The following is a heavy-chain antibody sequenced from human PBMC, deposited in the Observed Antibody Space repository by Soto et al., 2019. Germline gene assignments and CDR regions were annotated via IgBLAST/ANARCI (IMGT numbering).Heavy chain of an antibody. Sequence: ASVKVSCKASGGTFSSYAIGWVRQAPGQGLEWMGGIIPIFGTANYAQKLQGRVTITAGKSTSTAYMELSSLRSEDTAVYYCARVGIEAAGNWCDPWVQGTLVTVSS. CDR2: IIPIFGTA. D-gene: IGHD6-13*01. J-gene: IGHJ5*02. CDR1: GGTFSSYA. CDR3: ARVGIEAAGNWCDP. V-gene: IGHV1-69*06.